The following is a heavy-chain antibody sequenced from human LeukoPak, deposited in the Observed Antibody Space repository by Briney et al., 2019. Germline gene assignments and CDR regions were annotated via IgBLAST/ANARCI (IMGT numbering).Heavy chain of an antibody. CDR1: GGSISSGGYY. CDR2: INHSGST. J-gene: IGHJ4*02. Sequence: SETLSLTCTVPGGSISSGGYYWSWIRQPPGKGLEWIGEINHSGSTNYNPSLKSRVTISVDTFKNQFSLKLSSVTAADTAVYYCARGMDGSGSYYDYWGQGTLVTVSS. CDR3: ARGMDGSGSYYDY. V-gene: IGHV4-39*07. D-gene: IGHD3-10*01.